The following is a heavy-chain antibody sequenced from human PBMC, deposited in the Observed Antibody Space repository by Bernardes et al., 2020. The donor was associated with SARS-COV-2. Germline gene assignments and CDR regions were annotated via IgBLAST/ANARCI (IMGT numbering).Heavy chain of an antibody. D-gene: IGHD2-2*01. CDR1: GYDFTPYW. Sequence: GACLKSSSKGSGYDFTPYWIGWVRPIPGKGLEWMGIIYPGDSDARYSPSFQGQVTISVDKSVSATHLQWSSLKASDSAIYYCARQSTSSAEGFFDYWGQGSLVTVSS. V-gene: IGHV5-51*01. J-gene: IGHJ4*02. CDR3: ARQSTSSAEGFFDY. CDR2: IYPGDSDA.